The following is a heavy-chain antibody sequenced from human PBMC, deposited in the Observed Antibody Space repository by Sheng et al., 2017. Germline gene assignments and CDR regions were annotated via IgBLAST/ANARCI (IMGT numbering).Heavy chain of an antibody. Sequence: QVHLVESGGGVVQPGRSLRLSCEASGFTFSDYTMHWVRQAPGKGLEWVTLISYAGSKNHADSVKGRFTISRDNSKNTFYLQMNSLRAEDTAVYYCARGGSSGSRDYYYYYIGRLGPR. CDR2: ISYAGSK. CDR1: GFTFSDYT. CDR3: ARGGSSGSRDYYYYYIGR. D-gene: IGHD3-10*01. V-gene: IGHV3-30*04. J-gene: IGHJ6*02.